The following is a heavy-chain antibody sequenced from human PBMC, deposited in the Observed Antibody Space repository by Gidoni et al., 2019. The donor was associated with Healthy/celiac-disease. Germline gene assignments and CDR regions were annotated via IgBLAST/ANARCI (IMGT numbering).Heavy chain of an antibody. D-gene: IGHD6-13*01. Sequence: VQLVQSGAELKKPGESLKISCKGSGYSFTSYWIGWVRQMPGKGLEWMGIIYPGDSDTRYSPSFQGQVTISADKSISTAYLQWSSLKASDTAMYYCARPLSSSWSPSNFGYWGQGTLVTVSS. CDR3: ARPLSSSWSPSNFGY. CDR1: GYSFTSYW. V-gene: IGHV5-51*03. J-gene: IGHJ4*02. CDR2: IYPGDSDT.